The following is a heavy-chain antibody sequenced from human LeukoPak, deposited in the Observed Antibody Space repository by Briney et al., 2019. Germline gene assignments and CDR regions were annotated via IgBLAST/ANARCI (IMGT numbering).Heavy chain of an antibody. CDR3: AKDRSAYYYDSSGYFNWFDP. CDR1: GFTFDDYA. CDR2: ISWNSGSI. D-gene: IGHD3-22*01. V-gene: IGHV3-9*01. Sequence: GGSLRLSCAASGFTFDDYAMPWVRQAPGKGLEWVSGISWNSGSIGYADSVEGRFTISRDNAKNSLYLQMNSLRAEDTALYYCAKDRSAYYYDSSGYFNWFDPWGRGTLVTVSS. J-gene: IGHJ5*02.